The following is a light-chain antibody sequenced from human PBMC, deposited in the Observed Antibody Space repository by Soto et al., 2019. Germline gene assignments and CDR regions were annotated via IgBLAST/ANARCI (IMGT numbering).Light chain of an antibody. CDR2: DAS. Sequence: DIQMTQSPSTLSASVGDRVTITCRASQSISSWLAWYQQKPGKAPKLLIYDASSLESGVPSRFSGSGSGTEFTLTISSLQPDDFATHYCQQYNSSMYTFGQGTKLEIK. CDR3: QQYNSSMYT. V-gene: IGKV1-5*01. CDR1: QSISSW. J-gene: IGKJ2*01.